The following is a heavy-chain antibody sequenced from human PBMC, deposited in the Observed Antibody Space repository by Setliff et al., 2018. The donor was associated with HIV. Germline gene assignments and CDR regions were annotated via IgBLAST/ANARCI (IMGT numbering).Heavy chain of an antibody. Sequence: SETLSLTCTVSGGSISSGSYYWSWIRQPAGKGLEWIGHIYTSGSTNYNPSLKSRVTISVDTSKNQFSLRPTSVTAADTAVYYCARERSRGYTDPPRFDYWGQGTLVTVSS. CDR3: ARERSRGYTDPPRFDY. CDR1: GGSISSGSYY. V-gene: IGHV4-61*09. CDR2: IYTSGST. D-gene: IGHD5-18*01. J-gene: IGHJ4*02.